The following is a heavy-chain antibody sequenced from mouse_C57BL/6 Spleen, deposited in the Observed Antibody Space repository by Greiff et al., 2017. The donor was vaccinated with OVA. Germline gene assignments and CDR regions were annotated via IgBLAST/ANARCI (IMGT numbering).Heavy chain of an antibody. Sequence: EVQGVESGGDLVKPGGSLKLSCAASGFTFSSYGMSWVRQTPDKRLAWVATISSGGRYTYYPDSVKGRFTIARDNAKNTLYLQMSSLKSEDTAMYYCARHDGDYAMDYWGQGTSVTVSS. V-gene: IGHV5-6*01. CDR2: ISSGGRYT. J-gene: IGHJ4*01. CDR1: GFTFSSYG. CDR3: ARHDGDYAMDY.